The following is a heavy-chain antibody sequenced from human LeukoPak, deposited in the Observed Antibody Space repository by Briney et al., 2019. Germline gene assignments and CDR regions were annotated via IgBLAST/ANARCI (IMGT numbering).Heavy chain of an antibody. CDR3: ASVKDSSGWYFDY. J-gene: IGHJ4*02. V-gene: IGHV6-1*01. CDR2: TYYRSKWYN. CDR1: GDSVSSNSGA. Sequence: SQTLSLTCAISGDSVSSNSGAWNWIRQSPSRGLEWLGRTYYRSKWYNDYAVSVKSRITISPDTSKNQFSLQLNSVTPEDTAVYYCASVKDSSGWYFDYWGQGTLVTVSS. D-gene: IGHD6-19*01.